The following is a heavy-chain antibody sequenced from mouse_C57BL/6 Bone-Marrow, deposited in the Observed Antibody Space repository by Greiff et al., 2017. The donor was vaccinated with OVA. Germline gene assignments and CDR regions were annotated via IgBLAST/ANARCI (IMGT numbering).Heavy chain of an antibody. J-gene: IGHJ4*01. V-gene: IGHV1-15*01. CDR2: IDPETGGT. CDR3: TRDYYDYTMDY. Sequence: QVHVKQSGAELVRPGASVTLSCKASGYTFTDYEMHWVKQTPVHGLEWIGAIDPETGGTAYNQKFKGKAILTADKSSSTAYMELRSLTSEDSAVYYCTRDYYDYTMDYWGQGTSVTVSS. CDR1: GYTFTDYE. D-gene: IGHD2-4*01.